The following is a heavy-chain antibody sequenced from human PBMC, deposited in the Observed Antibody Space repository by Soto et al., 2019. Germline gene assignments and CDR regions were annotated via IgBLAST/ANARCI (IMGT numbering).Heavy chain of an antibody. CDR2: ISGSGDST. D-gene: IGHD5-18*01. J-gene: IGHJ4*02. CDR1: GFTFCSYA. CDR3: AKGIYSYGYNSFDY. Sequence: GGSLRLSCAASGFTFCSYAMSWVRQAPGKGLEWVSAISGSGDSTYDADSVKGRFTISRDNSKNTLYLQMNSLRAEDTAVYYCAKGIYSYGYNSFDYWSQGTLVTVSS. V-gene: IGHV3-23*01.